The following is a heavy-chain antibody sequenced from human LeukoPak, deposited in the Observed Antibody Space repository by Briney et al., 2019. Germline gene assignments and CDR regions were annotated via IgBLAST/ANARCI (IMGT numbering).Heavy chain of an antibody. CDR1: GFTFSSYA. CDR3: AKLLDFWSGRMGPDAFDV. CDR2: ISGSGGRS. D-gene: IGHD3-3*01. Sequence: AGGSLRLSCAASGFTFSSYAMSWVRQAPGKGLEWVSAISGSGGRSYYADSVKGRFTISRDNSKNTLFLQMNNLRVEDTAIYYCAKLLDFWSGRMGPDAFDVWGQGTRVTVSS. V-gene: IGHV3-23*01. J-gene: IGHJ3*01.